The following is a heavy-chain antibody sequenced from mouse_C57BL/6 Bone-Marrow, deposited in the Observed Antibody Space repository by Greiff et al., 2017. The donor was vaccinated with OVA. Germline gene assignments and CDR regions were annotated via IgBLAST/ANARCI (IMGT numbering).Heavy chain of an antibody. V-gene: IGHV1-76*01. Sequence: QVQLKQSGAELVRPGASVKLSCKASGYTFTDYYINWVKQRPGQGLEWIARIYPGSGNTYYNEKFKGKATLTAEKSSSTAYMQLSSLTSEDSAVYFCARSITTVVDVWGTGTTVTVSS. D-gene: IGHD1-1*01. J-gene: IGHJ1*03. CDR3: ARSITTVVDV. CDR2: IYPGSGNT. CDR1: GYTFTDYY.